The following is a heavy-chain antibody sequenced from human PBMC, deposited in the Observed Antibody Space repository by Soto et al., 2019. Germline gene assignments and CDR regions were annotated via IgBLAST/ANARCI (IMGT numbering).Heavy chain of an antibody. D-gene: IGHD2-8*02. V-gene: IGHV3-33*01. Sequence: QVQVVESGGGVVQPGGSLRLSCTASGLRLSRYGLHWVRQAPGKGLEWVAGLWSDGIKKSYADSVKGRFTISRDTSENMLYLEMNSLAADDTAVYYCARDVNYWYLLFDHWGQGTLVTVSS. CDR3: ARDVNYWYLLFDH. CDR1: GLRLSRYG. J-gene: IGHJ4*02. CDR2: LWSDGIKK.